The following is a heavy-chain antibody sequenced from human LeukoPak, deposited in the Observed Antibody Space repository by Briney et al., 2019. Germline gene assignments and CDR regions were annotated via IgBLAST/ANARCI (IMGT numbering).Heavy chain of an antibody. CDR3: LSGSYSFPSGY. CDR1: GFTFSDYY. V-gene: IGHV3-11*04. CDR2: ISSSGSTI. D-gene: IGHD1-26*01. Sequence: GGSLRLSCAASGFTFSDYYMSWIRQAPGKGLEWVSYISSSGSTIYYADSVKGRYTISRDNAKNSLYLQMNSLRAEDTAVYYCLSGSYSFPSGYWGQGTLVTVSS. J-gene: IGHJ4*02.